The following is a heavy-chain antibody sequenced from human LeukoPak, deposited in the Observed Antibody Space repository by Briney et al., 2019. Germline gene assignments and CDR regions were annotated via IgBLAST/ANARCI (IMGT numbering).Heavy chain of an antibody. V-gene: IGHV1-69*13. D-gene: IGHD3-22*01. Sequence: SVKVSCKASGGTFSSYAISWARQAPGQGLEWVGGIIPIFGTANYAQKFQGRVTITADESTSTAYMELSSLRSEDTAVYYCARESLLRDYYDSSGYYYFDYWGQGTLVTVSS. CDR1: GGTFSSYA. CDR3: ARESLLRDYYDSSGYYYFDY. J-gene: IGHJ4*02. CDR2: IIPIFGTA.